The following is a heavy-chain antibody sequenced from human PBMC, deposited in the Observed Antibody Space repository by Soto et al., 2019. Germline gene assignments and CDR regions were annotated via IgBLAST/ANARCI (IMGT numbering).Heavy chain of an antibody. CDR3: SRANTMVRRHRMEV. D-gene: IGHD3-10*01. J-gene: IGHJ6*01. V-gene: IGHV4-30-2*01. Sequence: SETLSLTCAVSGGAISSGGYSWSWIRQAAGKGLEWVGYIYHSGSPYYNPSLKSRVTISVDRPKNQFYLKLSSVTAADTAVYYCSRANTMVRRHRMEVWAQGTTVTVSS. CDR2: IYHSGSP. CDR1: GGAISSGGYS.